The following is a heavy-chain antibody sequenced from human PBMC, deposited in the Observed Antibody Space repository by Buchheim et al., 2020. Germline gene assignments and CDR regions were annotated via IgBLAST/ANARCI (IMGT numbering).Heavy chain of an antibody. D-gene: IGHD2-8*02. CDR2: IDWDDDE. CDR1: GFSLSTTKMC. V-gene: IGHV2-70*15. Sequence: QVTLRESGPALVKPTQTLTLTCTFSGFSLSTTKMCVNWIRQPPGKALEWLACIDWDDDEYSSTSLRTRLTISKNTPKNQLVLTMTDMDPVDTTTYYCAQMLVGGDYIDSWGQGTL. J-gene: IGHJ4*02. CDR3: AQMLVGGDYIDS.